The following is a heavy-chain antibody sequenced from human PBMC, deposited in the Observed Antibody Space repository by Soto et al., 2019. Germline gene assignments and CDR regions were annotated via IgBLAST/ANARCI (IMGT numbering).Heavy chain of an antibody. CDR2: IYYSGST. D-gene: IGHD2-2*01. J-gene: IGHJ6*03. CDR3: ARSVVVPAATFYCPYIDV. Sequence: QVQLQESGPGLVKPSETLSLTCTVSGGSISSDYWSWIRQPPGKGLEWIGYIYYSGSTNYNPSLKRRVTICVDTPKILFSLKLTSVTAADTALYFWARSVVVPAATFYCPYIDVSGRGTTVTGSS. V-gene: IGHV4-59*01. CDR1: GGSISSDY.